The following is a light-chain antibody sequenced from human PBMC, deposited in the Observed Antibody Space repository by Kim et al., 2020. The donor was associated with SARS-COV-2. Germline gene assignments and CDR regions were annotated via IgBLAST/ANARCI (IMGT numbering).Light chain of an antibody. J-gene: IGLJ3*02. CDR2: RND. V-gene: IGLV1-44*01. CDR1: SSNIGGNT. CDR3: ATWDDRLKGVV. Sequence: ELTQPPSASGTPGQRVTMSCTGSSSNIGGNTVTWYQQFPGTAPKVVISRNDERPSGLSDRFSGSKSGTSASLAISGVQSEDEADYYCATWDDRLKGVVFGGGTQLTVL.